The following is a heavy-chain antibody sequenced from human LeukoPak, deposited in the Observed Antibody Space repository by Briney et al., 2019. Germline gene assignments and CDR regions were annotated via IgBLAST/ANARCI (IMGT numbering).Heavy chain of an antibody. CDR2: IDASGGAT. Sequence: GESLRLSCAASGFTFSNYAMYWVRQAPGKGLQWVSSIDASGGATYYADSVKGRFTISRDNSKNTFYLQMNSLRAEDTAVYSCAKGSGSGWYGWFAPWGQGTLVPVSS. CDR3: AKGSGSGWYGWFAP. D-gene: IGHD6-19*01. J-gene: IGHJ5*02. V-gene: IGHV3-23*01. CDR1: GFTFSNYA.